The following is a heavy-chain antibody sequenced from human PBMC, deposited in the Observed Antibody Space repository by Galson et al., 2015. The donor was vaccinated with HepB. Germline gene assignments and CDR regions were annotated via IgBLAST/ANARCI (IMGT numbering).Heavy chain of an antibody. Sequence: SLRLSCAASGFTFKNYGMSWVRQSPGKGLEWVSGIRGSGDSAYYTDSVKGRSTLSRDNSRNTLYLQMNSLRAEDTAIYYCAKEIDEFATPLFDYWGQGTLVTVSS. J-gene: IGHJ4*02. CDR1: GFTFKNYG. CDR3: AKEIDEFATPLFDY. D-gene: IGHD2-15*01. V-gene: IGHV3-23*01. CDR2: IRGSGDSA.